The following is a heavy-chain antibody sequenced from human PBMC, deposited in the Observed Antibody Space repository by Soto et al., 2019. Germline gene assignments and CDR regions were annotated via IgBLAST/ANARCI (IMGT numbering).Heavy chain of an antibody. Sequence: PGGSLRLSCAASGFTFSSYWMSWVRQAPGKGLEWVANIKQDGSEKYYVDSVKGRFTISRDNAKNSLYLQMNSLRVDDTAVYYCGKERRGSGWSVCNFWGQGSLVTVSS. CDR3: GKERRGSGWSVCNF. CDR1: GFTFSSYW. CDR2: IKQDGSEK. V-gene: IGHV3-7*03. D-gene: IGHD6-19*01. J-gene: IGHJ4*02.